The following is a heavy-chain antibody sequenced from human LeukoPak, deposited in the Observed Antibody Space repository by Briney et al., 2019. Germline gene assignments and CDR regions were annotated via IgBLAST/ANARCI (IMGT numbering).Heavy chain of an antibody. V-gene: IGHV4-4*07. J-gene: IGHJ5*02. Sequence: PSETLSLTCTVSGGSITTHYWSWIRHPAGKGLEWIGRIHTSGSTSYNPSLEGRATMSLDTSKNQFSLNLSSVTAADTALYYCARNLGYNWFGPWGQGTLVTVSS. CDR2: IHTSGST. CDR3: ARNLGYNWFGP. CDR1: GGSITTHY. D-gene: IGHD1-26*01.